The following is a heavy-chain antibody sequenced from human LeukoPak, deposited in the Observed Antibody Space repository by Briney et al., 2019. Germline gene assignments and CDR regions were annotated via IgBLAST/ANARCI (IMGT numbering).Heavy chain of an antibody. CDR2: VNAGNGNT. Sequence: AASVTVSYKGSGYSFTICGIHWVRQAPGQRLEWLGWVNAGNGNTKYSQKFQGRVTINSDTSATTAYMELTSLRSEDTAVYFCARGYCSSTSCQYYFDYWGQGTLVTVSS. CDR3: ARGYCSSTSCQYYFDY. CDR1: GYSFTICG. D-gene: IGHD2-2*01. J-gene: IGHJ4*02. V-gene: IGHV1-3*01.